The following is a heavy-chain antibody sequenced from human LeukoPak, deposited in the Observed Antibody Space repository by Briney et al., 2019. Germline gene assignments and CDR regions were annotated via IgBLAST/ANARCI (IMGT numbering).Heavy chain of an antibody. CDR1: GGSFSGYY. J-gene: IGHJ4*02. CDR2: INHSGST. D-gene: IGHD5-18*01. Sequence: SETLSLTCAVYGGSFSGYYWSWIRQPPGKGLEWIGEINHSGSTNYNPSLKSRVTISVDTSKNQFSLKLSSVTAADTAVYYCARESGYSYGNFDYWGQGTLVTVSS. CDR3: ARESGYSYGNFDY. V-gene: IGHV4-34*01.